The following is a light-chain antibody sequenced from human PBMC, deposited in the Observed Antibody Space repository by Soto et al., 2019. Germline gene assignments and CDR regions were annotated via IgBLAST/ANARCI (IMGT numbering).Light chain of an antibody. CDR1: QGITSW. V-gene: IGKV1-12*01. CDR2: GAS. Sequence: QMTQYPSYVSASVGSTVTITWLASQGITSWLAWYQQKPGKAPKLLIYGASSLQNGVPSRFSDRGSGTDFTLTISSLQPEDFATYYCQQTNNFPLTFGGGTKVAIK. CDR3: QQTNNFPLT. J-gene: IGKJ4*01.